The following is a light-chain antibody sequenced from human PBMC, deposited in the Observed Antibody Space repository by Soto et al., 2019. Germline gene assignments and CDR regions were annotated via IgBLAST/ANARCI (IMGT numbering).Light chain of an antibody. CDR1: QSVSSY. J-gene: IGKJ4*01. CDR3: QRRSNWLT. Sequence: EIVLTQSPSTLSLSLGERATLSCRASQSVSSYLAWYQQKPGQAHRLLIYDASNRATGIPARFSGSGSGTDFTLTISSLEPEDFAVYYCQRRSNWLTFGGGTKVDI. V-gene: IGKV3-11*01. CDR2: DAS.